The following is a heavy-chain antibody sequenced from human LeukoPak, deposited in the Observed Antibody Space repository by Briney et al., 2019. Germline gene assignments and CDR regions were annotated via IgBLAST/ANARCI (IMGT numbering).Heavy chain of an antibody. D-gene: IGHD2-21*01. CDR2: IIPILGIA. V-gene: IGHV1-69*04. CDR3: ARDSGDRAFDI. J-gene: IGHJ3*02. Sequence: ASVKVSCKASGGTFSSYAISWVRQAPGQGLEWMGRIIPILGIANYVQKFQGRVTITADKSTSTAYMELSSLRSEDTAVYYCARDSGDRAFDIWGQGTMVTVSS. CDR1: GGTFSSYA.